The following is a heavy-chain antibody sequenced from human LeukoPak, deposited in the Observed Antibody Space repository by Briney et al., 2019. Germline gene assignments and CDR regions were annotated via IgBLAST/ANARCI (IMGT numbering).Heavy chain of an antibody. D-gene: IGHD5-18*01. V-gene: IGHV4-34*01. CDR1: GGSFSGYY. CDR2: INHSGST. CDR3: ARLGYSYGLADY. J-gene: IGHJ4*02. Sequence: PSETLSLTCAVYGGSFSGYYWSWIRQPPGKGLEWIGEINHSGSTNYNPSLKSRVTISVETSKNQFSLKLTSMTAADTAVYYCARLGYSYGLADYWGQGTLVTVSS.